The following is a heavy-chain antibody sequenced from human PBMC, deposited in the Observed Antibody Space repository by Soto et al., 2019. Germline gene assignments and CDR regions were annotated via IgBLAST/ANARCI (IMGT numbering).Heavy chain of an antibody. Sequence: GGSLRLSCTASGFTFSRYAIHWVRQAPGKGLEWVALISYAGSNKYYADSVKGRFTISRDNSKNTLYLQMNSLRAEDTAVYYCSRGLPEGHCGGDCYSLGYYYYYYGMDVWGQGTTVTVSS. CDR3: SRGLPEGHCGGDCYSLGYYYYYYGMDV. J-gene: IGHJ6*02. CDR2: ISYAGSNK. CDR1: GFTFSRYA. V-gene: IGHV3-30-3*01. D-gene: IGHD2-21*02.